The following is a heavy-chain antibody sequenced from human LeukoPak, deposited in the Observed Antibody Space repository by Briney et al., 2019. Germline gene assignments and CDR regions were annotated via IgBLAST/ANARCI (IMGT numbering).Heavy chain of an antibody. CDR3: AKEGGA. Sequence: GGSLRLSCAASGFTFSSYSMNWVRQAPGKGLEWVSYISSSSSTIYYADSVKGRFTISRDNSKNTVYPQMNSLRADDTAVYYCAKEGGAWGQGTLVSVSS. CDR1: GFTFSSYS. CDR2: ISSSSSTI. D-gene: IGHD3-16*01. J-gene: IGHJ5*02. V-gene: IGHV3-48*01.